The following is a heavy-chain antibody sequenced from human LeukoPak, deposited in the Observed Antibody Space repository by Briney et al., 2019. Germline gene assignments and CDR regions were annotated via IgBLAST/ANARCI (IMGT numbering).Heavy chain of an antibody. D-gene: IGHD3-10*01. Sequence: GGSLRLSCAASGFILSTNAMTWVRQAPGKGLEWVSTISVSGDSTFYADSVQGRFTISRDTSKNSLSLHMNSLRAEDTAVYFCARRGGRNGWGDFDYWGQGTLVTVSS. CDR2: ISVSGDST. J-gene: IGHJ4*02. CDR3: ARRGGRNGWGDFDY. V-gene: IGHV3-23*01. CDR1: GFILSTNA.